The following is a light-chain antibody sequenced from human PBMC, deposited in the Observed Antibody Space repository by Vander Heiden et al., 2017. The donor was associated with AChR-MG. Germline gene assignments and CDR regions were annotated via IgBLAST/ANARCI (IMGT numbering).Light chain of an antibody. CDR1: QSVGSSY. J-gene: IGKJ2*01. V-gene: IGKV3-20*01. CDR3: QQYGSSPPRYT. CDR2: GAS. Sequence: EIVLTPSPGTLSVAPGERDTLSCRAKQSVGSSYLAWYQQKPGQAPRLLIYGASSRATGIPDRFSGSGSGTDFTLTISRREPEDFAVYYCQQYGSSPPRYTFGQGTKLEIK.